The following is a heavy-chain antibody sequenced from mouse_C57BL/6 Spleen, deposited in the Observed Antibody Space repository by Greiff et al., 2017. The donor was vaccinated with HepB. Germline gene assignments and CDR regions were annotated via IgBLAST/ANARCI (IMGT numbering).Heavy chain of an antibody. J-gene: IGHJ4*01. Sequence: DVQLQESGPELVKPGASVKISCKASGYSFTGYFMNWVKQSHGKSLEWIGRINPYNGDTFYNQKFKGKATLTVDKSSSTAHMELLSLTSEDCAVYDCSRGGITKVVDTNHYYAMDYGGRGTSVTVSA. D-gene: IGHD1-1*01. CDR2: INPYNGDT. CDR1: GYSFTGYF. V-gene: IGHV1-37*01. CDR3: SRGGITKVVDTNHYYAMDY.